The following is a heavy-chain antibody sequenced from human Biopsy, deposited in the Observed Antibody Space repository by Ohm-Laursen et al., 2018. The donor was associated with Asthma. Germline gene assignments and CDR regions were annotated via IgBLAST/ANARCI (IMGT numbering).Heavy chain of an antibody. CDR3: ARQSGQDNGDSSAFDT. CDR1: GFTFSSYG. CDR2: VSSDGHNK. V-gene: IGHV3-30*03. Sequence: SLRLSCAASGFTFSSYGIHWVRQGPGKGLEWVALVSSDGHNKYYEDSVKGRFTISRDNSRNRLYLQINRLTVEDSAVYFCARQSGQDNGDSSAFDTWGQGTKVAVSS. D-gene: IGHD3-22*01. J-gene: IGHJ3*02.